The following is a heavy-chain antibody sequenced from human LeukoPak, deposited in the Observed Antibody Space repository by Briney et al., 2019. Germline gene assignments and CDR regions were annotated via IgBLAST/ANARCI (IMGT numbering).Heavy chain of an antibody. CDR2: ISGSGGST. Sequence: GGSLRLSCAASGFTFSSYAMSWVRQAPGKGLEWVSAISGSGGSTYYADSVKGRFTISRDNSKNTLYLQMNSLRAEDTAVYYCAKGGIPLYLGYYMDVWGKGTTVTVSS. J-gene: IGHJ6*03. CDR3: AKGGIPLYLGYYMDV. V-gene: IGHV3-23*01. D-gene: IGHD3-16*01. CDR1: GFTFSSYA.